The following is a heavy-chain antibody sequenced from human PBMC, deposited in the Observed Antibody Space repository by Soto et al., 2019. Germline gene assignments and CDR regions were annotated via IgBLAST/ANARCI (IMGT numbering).Heavy chain of an antibody. Sequence: EVQLVESGGGLVQPGGSLRLSCAASGFTVSSNYMSWVRQAPGKGLEWVSVIYSGGSTYYADSVKGRFTISRHNSKNTLYLQMNSLRAADTAVYYCARAAGATLFDYWGQGTLVTVSS. CDR3: ARAAGATLFDY. CDR2: IYSGGST. J-gene: IGHJ4*02. CDR1: GFTVSSNY. V-gene: IGHV3-53*04. D-gene: IGHD1-26*01.